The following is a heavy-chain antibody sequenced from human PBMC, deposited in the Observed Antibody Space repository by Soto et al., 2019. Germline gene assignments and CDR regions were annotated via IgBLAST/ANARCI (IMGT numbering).Heavy chain of an antibody. CDR2: INHSGST. V-gene: IGHV4-34*01. Sequence: SETLSLTCAVYGGSFSGYYWSWIRQPPGKGLEWIGEINHSGSTNYNPSLKSRVTISVDTSKNQFSLKLSSVTAADTAVYYCARTGIAYDYWGQGILVTVSS. D-gene: IGHD6-13*01. J-gene: IGHJ4*02. CDR3: ARTGIAYDY. CDR1: GGSFSGYY.